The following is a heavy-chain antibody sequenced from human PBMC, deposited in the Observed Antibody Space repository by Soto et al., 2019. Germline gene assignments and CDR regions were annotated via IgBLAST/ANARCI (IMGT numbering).Heavy chain of an antibody. V-gene: IGHV3-49*03. J-gene: IGHJ3*02. CDR3: TTGPNLRPLAAFDI. CDR1: GFTFVDYA. Sequence: GGSLRLSCTASGFTFVDYAMSWFRQAQGKGLEWVGFIRSKAYGGTTEYAASVKGRFTISRDDSKNTLYLRMNSLKTEDTAVYYCTTGPNLRPLAAFDIWGQGTVVTVSS. CDR2: IRSKAYGGTT.